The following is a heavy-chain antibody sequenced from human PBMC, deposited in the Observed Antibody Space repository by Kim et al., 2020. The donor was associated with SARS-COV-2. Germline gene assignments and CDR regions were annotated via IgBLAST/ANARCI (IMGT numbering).Heavy chain of an antibody. V-gene: IGHV3-7*01. J-gene: IGHJ4*02. D-gene: IGHD6-13*01. CDR1: GFTFSSYW. CDR3: GRDYSD. CDR2: IKEDGSEK. Sequence: GGSLRLSCAASGFTFSSYWMSWVRQAPGKGLEWVANIKEDGSEKYYVDSVKGRFTISRDNAKNSLVLQMNSLRAEDAALYYCGRDYSDWGQGTLVTVSS.